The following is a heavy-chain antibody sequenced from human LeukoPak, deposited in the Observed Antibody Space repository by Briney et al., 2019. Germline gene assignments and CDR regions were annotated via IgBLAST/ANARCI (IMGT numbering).Heavy chain of an antibody. D-gene: IGHD2-15*01. V-gene: IGHV1-18*01. J-gene: IGHJ4*02. CDR3: ARDIVVVVAATIEYYFDY. CDR1: GYTFTSYG. Sequence: ASVKASCKASGYTFTSYGISWVRQAPGQGLEWMGWISAYNGNTNYAQKLQGRVTMTTDTSTSTAYKELRSLRSDDTAVYYCARDIVVVVAATIEYYFDYWGQGTLVTVSS. CDR2: ISAYNGNT.